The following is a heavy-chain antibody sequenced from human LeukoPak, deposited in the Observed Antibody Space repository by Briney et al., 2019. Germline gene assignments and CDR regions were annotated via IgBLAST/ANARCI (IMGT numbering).Heavy chain of an antibody. J-gene: IGHJ4*02. D-gene: IGHD3-22*01. CDR1: GGTFSSYA. V-gene: IGHV1-69*05. CDR2: IIPIFGTA. Sequence: SVKLSCKASGGTFSSYAISWVRQAPGQGLEWMGRIIPIFGTANYAQKFQGRVTITTDESTSTAYMELSSLRSEDTAVYYCARDEVDYYDSSGYYYGGGFDYWGQGTLVTVSS. CDR3: ARDEVDYYDSSGYYYGGGFDY.